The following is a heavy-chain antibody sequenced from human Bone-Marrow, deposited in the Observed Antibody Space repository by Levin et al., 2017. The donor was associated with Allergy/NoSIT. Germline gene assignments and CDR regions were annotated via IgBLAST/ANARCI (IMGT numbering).Heavy chain of an antibody. CDR1: GFTFSTYG. Sequence: PGGSLRLSCAASGFTFSTYGMHWVRQAPGKGLEWVAVIWYDGSDKYYADSVKGRFTISRDNSKNTLYLQMNSLRAEDTAVYYCARPFSSVWYGLDYWGQGTLVTVSS. V-gene: IGHV3-33*01. J-gene: IGHJ4*02. D-gene: IGHD6-19*01. CDR3: ARPFSSVWYGLDY. CDR2: IWYDGSDK.